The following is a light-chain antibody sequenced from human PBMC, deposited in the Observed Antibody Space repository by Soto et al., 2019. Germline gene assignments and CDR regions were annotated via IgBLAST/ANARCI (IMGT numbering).Light chain of an antibody. V-gene: IGLV2-14*01. J-gene: IGLJ2*01. CDR3: SSYTSSSTRVV. Sequence: QSALTQPASVSGAPGQSITISCTGTSSDVGRYNYVSWYQQHPGKAPRLMIYDVNNRPSGVSNRFSGSKSGNTASLTISGLQAEDEADYYCSSYTSSSTRVVFGGGTKLTV. CDR2: DVN. CDR1: SSDVGRYNY.